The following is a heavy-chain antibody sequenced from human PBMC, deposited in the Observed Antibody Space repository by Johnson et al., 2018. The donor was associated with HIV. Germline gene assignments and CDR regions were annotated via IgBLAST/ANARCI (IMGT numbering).Heavy chain of an antibody. V-gene: IGHV3-64*07. CDR1: GFIFSSYD. J-gene: IGHJ3*02. CDR3: ARGRLERATITDAFDI. CDR2: ISRNGGST. D-gene: IGHD5-24*01. Sequence: VQLVESGGGLVQPGGSLRLSCAVSGFIFSSYDMHWVRQAPGKGLEYISTISRNGGSTYYADSVKGRFTISRDNSKNTLYLQMGSLRPEDTAVYYCARGRLERATITDAFDIWGQGTMVTVSS.